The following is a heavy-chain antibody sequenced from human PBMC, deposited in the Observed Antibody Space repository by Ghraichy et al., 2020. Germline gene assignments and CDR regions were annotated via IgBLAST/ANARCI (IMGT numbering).Heavy chain of an antibody. J-gene: IGHJ6*02. Sequence: GGSLRLSCAASGFTFSSYSMNWVRQAPGKGLEWVSSISSSSSYIYYADSVKGRFTISRDNAKNSLYLQMNSLRAEDTAVYYCARGGGYNFGDRHGEDYYYYGMDVWGQGTTVTVSS. CDR2: ISSSSSYI. V-gene: IGHV3-21*01. CDR1: GFTFSSYS. CDR3: ARGGGYNFGDRHGEDYYYYGMDV. D-gene: IGHD5-24*01.